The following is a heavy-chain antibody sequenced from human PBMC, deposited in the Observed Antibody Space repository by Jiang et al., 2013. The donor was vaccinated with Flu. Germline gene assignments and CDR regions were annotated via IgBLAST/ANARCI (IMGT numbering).Heavy chain of an antibody. V-gene: IGHV4-39*01. J-gene: IGHJ3*02. CDR2: IYYSGST. D-gene: IGHD2-2*01. Sequence: EWIGSIYYSGSTYYNPSLKSRVTISVDTSKNQFSLKLSSVTAADTAVYYCARHPPVVPAAESDDAFDIWGQGTMVTVSS. CDR3: ARHPPVVPAAESDDAFDI.